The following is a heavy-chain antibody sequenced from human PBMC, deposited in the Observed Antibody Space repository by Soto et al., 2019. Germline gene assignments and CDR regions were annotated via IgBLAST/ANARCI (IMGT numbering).Heavy chain of an antibody. CDR1: GFTFSSYE. V-gene: IGHV3-48*03. CDR2: ISSSGSTI. CDR3: ARGALGGYCSGGSCYPGGY. J-gene: IGHJ4*02. D-gene: IGHD2-15*01. Sequence: SLRLSCAASGFTFSSYEMNWVRQAPGKGLEWVSYISSSGSTIYYADSVKGRFTISRDNAKNSLYLQMNSLRAEDTAVYYCARGALGGYCSGGSCYPGGYCGQGTLVIVSA.